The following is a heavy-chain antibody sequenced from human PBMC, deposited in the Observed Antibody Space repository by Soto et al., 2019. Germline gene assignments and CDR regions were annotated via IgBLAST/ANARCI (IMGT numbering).Heavy chain of an antibody. J-gene: IGHJ6*02. CDR2: IYNNGNT. CDR3: ARVVPYYYGMDV. Sequence: ASETLSLTCNVSGGSISSYYLSWIRQPPGKGLEWIGYIYNNGNTNYIPSLKSRVTISVDTSKNHLSLKLSSVTAADTAVYYCARVVPYYYGMDVWGQGTTVTVSS. D-gene: IGHD1-26*01. CDR1: GGSISSYY. V-gene: IGHV4-59*01.